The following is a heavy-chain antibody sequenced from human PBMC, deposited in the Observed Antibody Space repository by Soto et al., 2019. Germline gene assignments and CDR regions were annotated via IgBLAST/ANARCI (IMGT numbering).Heavy chain of an antibody. V-gene: IGHV1-8*01. D-gene: IGHD3-3*01. CDR1: GYTFTSYD. CDR3: ARGIGGTIFGVVIVRWFDP. J-gene: IGHJ5*02. CDR2: MNPNSGNT. Sequence: TSVKVSCKASGYTFTSYDINWVRQATGQGLEWMGWMNPNSGNTGYAQKFQGRVTMTRNTSISTAYMELSSLRSEDTAVYYCARGIGGTIFGVVIVRWFDPWGKGTLVTVSS.